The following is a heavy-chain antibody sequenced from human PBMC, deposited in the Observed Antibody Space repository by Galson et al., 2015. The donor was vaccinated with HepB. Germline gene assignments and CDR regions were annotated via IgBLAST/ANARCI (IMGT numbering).Heavy chain of an antibody. CDR2: ISSSSSTI. CDR3: ARAGRNYYDRNGYHEDGFDI. CDR1: GFTYSSYS. D-gene: IGHD3-22*01. Sequence: SLRLSCAASGFTYSSYSMNWARQAPGKGLEWVSYISSSSSTIYYADSVEGRFTISRDNAKNSLYLQMNSLRDEDTAVYYCARAGRNYYDRNGYHEDGFDIWGQGTMVTVSS. J-gene: IGHJ3*02. V-gene: IGHV3-48*02.